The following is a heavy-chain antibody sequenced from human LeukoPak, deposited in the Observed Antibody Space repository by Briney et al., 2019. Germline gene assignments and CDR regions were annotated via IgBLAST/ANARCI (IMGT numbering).Heavy chain of an antibody. CDR3: ARARVVREPSIFDY. CDR1: GYSISSRYY. J-gene: IGHJ4*02. CDR2: IYHSGST. Sequence: PSETLSLTCTVSGYSISSRYYWGWIRQPPGKGLEWIGIIYHSGSTSYNPSLMSRVTISVDTSKNQFSLKLSSVTAADTAIYYCARARVVREPSIFDYWGQGTLVTVSS. D-gene: IGHD3-10*01. V-gene: IGHV4-38-2*02.